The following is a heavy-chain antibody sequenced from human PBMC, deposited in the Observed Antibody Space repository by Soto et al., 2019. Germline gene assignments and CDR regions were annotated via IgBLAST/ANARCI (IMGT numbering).Heavy chain of an antibody. CDR2: INHSGST. D-gene: IGHD6-19*01. Sequence: QVQLQQWGAGLLKPSETLSLTCAVYGGSFSGYYWSWIRQSPGKGLEWIGEINHSGSTNYNPSLKSRVTISVDTSKNQFSLKLSSGTAADTAVYYCARRTGSGWFFDSWGQGTLVTVSS. J-gene: IGHJ4*02. V-gene: IGHV4-34*01. CDR3: ARRTGSGWFFDS. CDR1: GGSFSGYY.